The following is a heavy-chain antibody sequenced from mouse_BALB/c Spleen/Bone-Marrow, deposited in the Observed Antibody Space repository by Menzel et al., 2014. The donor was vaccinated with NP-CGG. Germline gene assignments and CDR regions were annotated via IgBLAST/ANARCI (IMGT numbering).Heavy chain of an antibody. Sequence: EVQLQQSGAELVKPGASVKLSCSASGFNIKDTYMHWVKQRPEQGLEWIGRIDPANGNTKYDPKFQDKATTTADTSSNTVDLQLSSLTFEDTAVYYCARQEFAIYWYFDVWGAGTTVTVSS. J-gene: IGHJ1*01. V-gene: IGHV14-3*02. D-gene: IGHD1-3*01. CDR3: ARQEFAIYWYFDV. CDR1: GFNIKDTY. CDR2: IDPANGNT.